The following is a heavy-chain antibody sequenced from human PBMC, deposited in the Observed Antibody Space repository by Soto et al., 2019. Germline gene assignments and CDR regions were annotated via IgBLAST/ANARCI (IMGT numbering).Heavy chain of an antibody. Sequence: SQTLSLTCDISGDSVSSNSAAWNWIRQYPSRGLEWLGRTYYRSKWYNQYAESVKSRITINPDTSKNQFSLQLNSMTPEDTAVYYCARWEHDFGYLDVWGQGTTVTVSS. J-gene: IGHJ6*02. D-gene: IGHD4-17*01. CDR2: TYYRSKWYN. CDR3: ARWEHDFGYLDV. CDR1: GDSVSSNSAA. V-gene: IGHV6-1*01.